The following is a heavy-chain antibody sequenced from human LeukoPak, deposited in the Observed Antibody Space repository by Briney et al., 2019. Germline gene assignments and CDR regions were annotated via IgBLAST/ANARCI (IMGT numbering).Heavy chain of an antibody. J-gene: IGHJ4*02. CDR1: GGSISSGRHY. Sequence: KPSQTLSLTCTVSGGSISSGRHYWSWIRQPAGKGLEWIGYIYYSGSTNYNPALKSRVTISVDTSKNQFSLKLSSVTAADTAVYYCARAMVRGVIPDYWGQGTLVTVSS. D-gene: IGHD3-10*01. CDR2: IYYSGST. V-gene: IGHV4-61*10. CDR3: ARAMVRGVIPDY.